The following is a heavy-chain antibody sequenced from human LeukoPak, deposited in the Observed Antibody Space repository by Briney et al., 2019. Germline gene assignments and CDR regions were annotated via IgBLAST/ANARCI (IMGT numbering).Heavy chain of an antibody. CDR1: GFTFSDYY. CDR3: ARVCSSISCYGGNFDY. CDR2: IRNKANSHTT. Sequence: PGGSLRLSCAASGFTFSDYYMSWIRQAPGKGLEWVGRIRNKANSHTTEYAASVKGRFTISRDDSKNSLYLQMNSPKTEDTAVYYCARVCSSISCYGGNFDYWGQGTLVTVSS. J-gene: IGHJ4*02. V-gene: IGHV3-72*01. D-gene: IGHD2-2*01.